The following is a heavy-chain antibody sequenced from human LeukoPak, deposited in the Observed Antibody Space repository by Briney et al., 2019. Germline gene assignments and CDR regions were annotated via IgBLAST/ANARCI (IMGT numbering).Heavy chain of an antibody. Sequence: GGSLRLSCAASGFTFSSYGMHWVRQAPGKGLEWVAVIWYDGSNKYYADSVKGRFTISRGNSKNTLYLQMNSLRAEDTAVYYCARDPSDYYGSGRRRTDNWFDPWGQGTLVTVSS. D-gene: IGHD3-10*01. V-gene: IGHV3-33*01. CDR3: ARDPSDYYGSGRRRTDNWFDP. CDR2: IWYDGSNK. J-gene: IGHJ5*02. CDR1: GFTFSSYG.